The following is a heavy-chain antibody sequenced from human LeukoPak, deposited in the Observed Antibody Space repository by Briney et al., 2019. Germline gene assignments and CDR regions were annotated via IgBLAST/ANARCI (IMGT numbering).Heavy chain of an antibody. CDR2: ISGSGGST. J-gene: IGHJ4*02. V-gene: IGHV3-23*01. CDR3: AKAAYGPLYYFDY. Sequence: GGSLRLSCAASGFTFSSYAMSWVRQAPGKGLEWVSAISGSGGSTCYADCVKGRFTISRDNSKNTLYLQMNSLRAEDTGVYYCAKAAYGPLYYFDYWGQGTLVTVSS. CDR1: GFTFSSYA. D-gene: IGHD3-10*01.